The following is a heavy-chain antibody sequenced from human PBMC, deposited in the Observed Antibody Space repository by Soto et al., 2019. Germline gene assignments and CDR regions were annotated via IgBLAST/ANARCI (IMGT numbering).Heavy chain of an antibody. CDR1: GFTFSSYA. V-gene: IGHV3-23*01. D-gene: IGHD2-15*01. Sequence: GGSLRLSCAASGFTFSSYAMSWVRQAPGKGLEWVSAISGSGGSTYYADFVKGRFTISRDNSKNTLYLQMNSLRAEDTAVYYCAKDRDGVVVAATARMYFDYWGQGTLVTVSS. CDR3: AKDRDGVVVAATARMYFDY. CDR2: ISGSGGST. J-gene: IGHJ4*02.